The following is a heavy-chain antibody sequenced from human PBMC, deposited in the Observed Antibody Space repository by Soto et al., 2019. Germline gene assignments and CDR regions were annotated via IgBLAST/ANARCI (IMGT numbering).Heavy chain of an antibody. Sequence: EVQLLESGGGLVQPGGSLRLSCAASRFTFNNYAMSWVRQAPGKGLEWVSLISGSGDRTYYTDSVKGRFTISRDNSKNTLFLKMSSPRAEDTAVYYCARDSSLNGGSTNGYFDYWGQGTLVTVSS. CDR3: ARDSSLNGGSTNGYFDY. D-gene: IGHD2-15*01. J-gene: IGHJ4*02. CDR2: ISGSGDRT. V-gene: IGHV3-23*01. CDR1: RFTFNNYA.